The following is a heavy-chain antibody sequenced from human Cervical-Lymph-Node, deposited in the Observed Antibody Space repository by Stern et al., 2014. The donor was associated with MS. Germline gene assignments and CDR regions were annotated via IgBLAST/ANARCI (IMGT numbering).Heavy chain of an antibody. CDR3: ARGRGGNYRYYFDY. V-gene: IGHV3-21*01. D-gene: IGHD4-23*01. J-gene: IGHJ4*02. Sequence: EDQLVESGGGLVKPGGSLRLSCAASGFTFSSYSMNWVRQAPGQGLEWVASISSGGSYLYYADSLKGRFTISRDNADNAVYLHIDSLRAEDTAVYYCARGRGGNYRYYFDYWGKGTLVTVSS. CDR1: GFTFSSYS. CDR2: ISSGGSYL.